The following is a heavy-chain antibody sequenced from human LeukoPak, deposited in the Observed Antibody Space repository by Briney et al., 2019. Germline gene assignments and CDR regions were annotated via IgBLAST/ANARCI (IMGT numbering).Heavy chain of an antibody. CDR2: IYYSGST. Sequence: PSETLSLTCTVSGGSINSFYWSWIRQPPGKGLEWIGSIYYSGSTNYNPSLKSRVTISVDTSKNQFSLKLSSVTAADTAVYYCASLLYWGQGTLVTVSS. V-gene: IGHV4-59*01. CDR3: ASLLY. J-gene: IGHJ4*02. CDR1: GGSINSFY.